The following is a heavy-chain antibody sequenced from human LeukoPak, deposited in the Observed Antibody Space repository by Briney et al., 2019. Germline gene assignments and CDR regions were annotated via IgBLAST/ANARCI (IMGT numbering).Heavy chain of an antibody. CDR1: GCTFTSDD. J-gene: IGHJ4*02. D-gene: IGHD6-13*01. CDR2: MNPNSGNT. CDR3: ARGRNSWYNY. V-gene: IGHV1-8*01. Sequence: ASVKVSCKASGCTFTSDDINWVRQATGQGPEWMGWMNPNSGNTGFAQKFQGRVTLTRDTSISTAYMELSSLRSDDTAVYYCARGRNSWYNYWGQGTLVTVSS.